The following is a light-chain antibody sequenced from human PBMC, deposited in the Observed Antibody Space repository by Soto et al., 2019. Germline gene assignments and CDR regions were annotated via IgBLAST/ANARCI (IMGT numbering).Light chain of an antibody. CDR2: DAS. CDR3: QQYNSYSRT. J-gene: IGKJ1*01. Sequence: DIQMTQSPSTLSASVGDRVTITCRASQSINSWLAWYQQKPGKAPKLLIYDASSLESGVPSRFSGSGSGTEFTLTIFSLQPDDFATYYCQQYNSYSRTFGQGTKGDIK. V-gene: IGKV1-5*01. CDR1: QSINSW.